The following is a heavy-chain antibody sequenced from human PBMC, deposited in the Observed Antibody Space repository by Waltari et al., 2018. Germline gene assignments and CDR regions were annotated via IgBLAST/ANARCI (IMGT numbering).Heavy chain of an antibody. V-gene: IGHV4-30-4*01. CDR1: GGSIRSGDYY. CDR3: AREAGIVQGAGYFDS. Sequence: QVQLQESGPGLVRPSQTLSLTCTASGGSIRSGDYYWSWSRQPPGKGLEWIGYIDPSGYTHYNPSLRSRVTMSVDKSKNQVSLILTSLTAADTAVYFCAREAGIVQGAGYFDSWGQGTLVTVSS. J-gene: IGHJ4*02. CDR2: IDPSGYT. D-gene: IGHD3-10*01.